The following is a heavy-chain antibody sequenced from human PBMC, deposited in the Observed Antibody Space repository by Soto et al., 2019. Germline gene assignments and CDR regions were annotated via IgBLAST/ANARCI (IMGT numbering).Heavy chain of an antibody. D-gene: IGHD6-19*01. Sequence: LRLSCAASGFTFSSYSMNWVRQAPGKGLEWVSSISSSSSYIYYADSVKGRFTISRDNAKNSLYLQMNSLRAEDTAVYYCARDTSVAGTPDAFDIWGQGTMVTVSS. CDR3: ARDTSVAGTPDAFDI. CDR1: GFTFSSYS. CDR2: ISSSSSYI. V-gene: IGHV3-21*01. J-gene: IGHJ3*02.